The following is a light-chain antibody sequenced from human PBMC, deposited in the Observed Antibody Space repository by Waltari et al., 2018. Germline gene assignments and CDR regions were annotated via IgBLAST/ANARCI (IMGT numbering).Light chain of an antibody. CDR2: DAS. CDR1: QSVSSY. Sequence: EIVLTQSPATLSLSPGERATLSCRASQSVSSYLAWYQQKPGQAPRLLIYDASNRATGSPARFSGSGSGTDFTLTISSLEPEDVAVYYCQQRSNWPPAFGQGTKLEIK. V-gene: IGKV3-11*01. J-gene: IGKJ2*01. CDR3: QQRSNWPPA.